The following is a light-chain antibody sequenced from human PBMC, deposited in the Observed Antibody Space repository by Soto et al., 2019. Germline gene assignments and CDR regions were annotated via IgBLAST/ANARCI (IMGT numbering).Light chain of an antibody. CDR2: RNY. J-gene: IGLJ1*01. CDR3: GAWDDSLNGHYV. V-gene: IGLV1-47*01. CDR1: SSNIGSNY. Sequence: QPVLTQPPSASGTPGQRVTISCSGTSSNIGSNYVFWYQLLPGAAPKLLIYRNYQRPSGVPDRISGSKSGTSASLAISGLRSEDEADYYCGAWDDSLNGHYVFGTGTKLTVL.